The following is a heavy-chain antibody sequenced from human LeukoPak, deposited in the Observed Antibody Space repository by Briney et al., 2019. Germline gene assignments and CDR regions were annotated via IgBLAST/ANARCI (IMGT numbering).Heavy chain of an antibody. CDR1: GGSFNSYA. CDR2: IIPIIGIA. J-gene: IGHJ3*01. V-gene: IGHV1-69*04. Sequence: SVKVSCKASGGSFNSYAFSWVRQAPGQGLEWMGRIIPIIGIANYTQKFQGRVTITADKSTSTGYMELRSLRSEDAAVYYCVRAPYCTSTSCYAHDVFDVWGQGTMVTVSS. CDR3: VRAPYCTSTSCYAHDVFDV. D-gene: IGHD2-2*01.